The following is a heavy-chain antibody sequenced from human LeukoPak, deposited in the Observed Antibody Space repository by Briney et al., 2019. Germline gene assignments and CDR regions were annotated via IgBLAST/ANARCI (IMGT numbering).Heavy chain of an antibody. Sequence: PGGSLRLSCAASGFIFSSYAMHWVRQAPGKGLEWVSYISSSVMSDNGDSVKGRFTISRDNAKNSLSLQMNSLRAEDTAVYFCARGSRYCGSGTCYYFDQWGQGTLVTVSS. CDR1: GFIFSSYA. J-gene: IGHJ4*02. CDR2: ISSSVMS. D-gene: IGHD2-15*01. CDR3: ARGSRYCGSGTCYYFDQ. V-gene: IGHV3-48*03.